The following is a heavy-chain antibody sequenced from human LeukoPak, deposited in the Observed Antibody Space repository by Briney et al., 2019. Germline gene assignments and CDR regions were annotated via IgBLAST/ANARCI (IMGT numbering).Heavy chain of an antibody. CDR1: GGSFSGYY. CDR2: INHSGST. Sequence: SETLSLTCAVYGGSFSGYYWSWIRQPPGKGLEWIGEINHSGSTNYNPSLKSRVTISVDTSKNQFSLKLSSVTAADTATYYCARETSLAGFASGLGFNYWGQGILVSVSS. V-gene: IGHV4-34*01. J-gene: IGHJ4*02. D-gene: IGHD6-19*01. CDR3: ARETSLAGFASGLGFNY.